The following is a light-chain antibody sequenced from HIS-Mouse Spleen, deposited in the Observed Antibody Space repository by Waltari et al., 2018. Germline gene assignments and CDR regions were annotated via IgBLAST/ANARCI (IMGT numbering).Light chain of an antibody. J-gene: IGKJ1*01. V-gene: IGKV1-33*01. CDR3: QQYDNLPWT. Sequence: DIQMTQSPSSLSASVGDRVTITCQASQDISNYLNWYQQKPGKAPKLLIYDASNLETGVPSRLSGSGSGTDFTFTISSLQPEDIATYYCQQYDNLPWTFGQGTKVEIK. CDR1: QDISNY. CDR2: DAS.